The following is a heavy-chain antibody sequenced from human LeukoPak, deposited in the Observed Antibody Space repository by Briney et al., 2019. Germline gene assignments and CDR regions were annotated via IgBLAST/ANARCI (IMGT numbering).Heavy chain of an antibody. V-gene: IGHV3-66*01. Sequence: GGSLRLSCAASGFTVSSNYMSWVRQAPGKGLEWVSVIYSGGSTYYADSVKGRFTISRDNSKNTLYLQMNSLRAEDTAVYYCARDGAHWDLDYWGQGTLVTVSS. CDR2: IYSGGST. J-gene: IGHJ4*02. CDR1: GFTVSSNY. D-gene: IGHD7-27*01. CDR3: ARDGAHWDLDY.